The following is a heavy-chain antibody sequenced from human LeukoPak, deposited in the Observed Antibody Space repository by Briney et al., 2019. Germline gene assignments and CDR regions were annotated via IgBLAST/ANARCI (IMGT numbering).Heavy chain of an antibody. CDR2: INPNSGGT. CDR3: ARDLVGIAVAAPLH. V-gene: IGHV1-2*06. D-gene: IGHD6-19*01. J-gene: IGHJ4*02. CDR1: GYTFTGYY. Sequence: ASVKVSCKASGYTFTGYYMHWVRQAPGQGLEWMGRINPNSGGTNYAQKFQGRVTMTRDTSISTAYMELSRLRSDDTAVYYCARDLVGIAVAAPLHWGQGTLVTVSS.